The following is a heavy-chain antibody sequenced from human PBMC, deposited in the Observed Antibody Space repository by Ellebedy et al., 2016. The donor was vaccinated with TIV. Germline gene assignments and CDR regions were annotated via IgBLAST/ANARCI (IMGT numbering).Heavy chain of an antibody. Sequence: ASVKVSCKASGGTFSSYAISWVRQAPGQGLEWMGGIIPIFGTANYAQKFQGRVTITADESTSTAYMELRSLTSDDTAVYYCARGRRWFRVGVDYWGQGTLVTVSS. CDR3: ARGRRWFRVGVDY. CDR2: IIPIFGTA. J-gene: IGHJ4*02. D-gene: IGHD4-23*01. V-gene: IGHV1-69*13. CDR1: GGTFSSYA.